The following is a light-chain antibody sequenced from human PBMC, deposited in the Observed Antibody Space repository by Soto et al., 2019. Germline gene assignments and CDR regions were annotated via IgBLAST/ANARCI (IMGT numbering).Light chain of an antibody. CDR1: QSISTW. J-gene: IGKJ1*01. CDR2: TAS. CDR3: QKYDTAPQT. V-gene: IGKV1-5*03. Sequence: DIQMTQSPSTLSASVGDRVTITCRASQSISTWLVWYQQKPGKAPRLLIYTASSLESGVPSRFSGSGSGTEFTLTISSLQPDDVGSYYCQKYDTAPQTFGQGTRVEIK.